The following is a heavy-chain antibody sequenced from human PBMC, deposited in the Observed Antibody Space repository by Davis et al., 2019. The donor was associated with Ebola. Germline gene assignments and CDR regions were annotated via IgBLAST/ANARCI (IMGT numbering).Heavy chain of an antibody. D-gene: IGHD1-26*01. J-gene: IGHJ4*02. CDR2: IYYSGST. Sequence: MPSETLSLTCTVSGGSISSYYWSWIRQPPGKGLEWIGYIYYSGSTNYNPSLKSRVTISVDTSKNQFSLKLSSATVADTAVYYCARPVGVYYHYFDYWGQGTLVTVSS. CDR1: GGSISSYY. V-gene: IGHV4-59*08. CDR3: ARPVGVYYHYFDY.